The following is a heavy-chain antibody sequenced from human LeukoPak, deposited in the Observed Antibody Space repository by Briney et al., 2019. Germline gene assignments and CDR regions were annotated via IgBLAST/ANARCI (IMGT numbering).Heavy chain of an antibody. CDR3: ASSYCSSTSCPLDY. V-gene: IGHV4-59*01. CDR2: IYYSGST. D-gene: IGHD2-2*01. Sequence: SETLSLTCTVSGGSISSYYWSWIRQPPGKGLEWIGYIYYSGSTNYNPSLKSRVTKSVDTSKNQFSLKLSSVTAADTAVYYCASSYCSSTSCPLDYWGQGTLVTVSS. CDR1: GGSISSYY. J-gene: IGHJ4*02.